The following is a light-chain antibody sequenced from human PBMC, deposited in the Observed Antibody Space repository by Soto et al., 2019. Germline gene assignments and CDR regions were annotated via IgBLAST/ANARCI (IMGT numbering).Light chain of an antibody. CDR1: QSVSTY. CDR2: DAS. CDR3: HQRTCFT. Sequence: EIVLSQSPAILSLSPGDRATLSCRTSQSVSTYLAWYQQKPGQAPRLLIYDASKRAAGVPARFSGSGSGTDFTLTISSLEPEDFAVYICHQRTCFTFGPGTTVDLK. J-gene: IGKJ3*01. V-gene: IGKV3-11*01.